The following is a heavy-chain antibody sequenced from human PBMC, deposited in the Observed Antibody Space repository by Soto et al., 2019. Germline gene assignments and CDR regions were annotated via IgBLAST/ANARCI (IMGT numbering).Heavy chain of an antibody. J-gene: IGHJ5*02. Sequence: SETLSLTCTVSSDSISSYYWIWIRQSPGKGLEWIGYTDYSGNTNYNPSLKSRVTISVDTSKNQFSLKLSSVTAADTAVYYCARGRPIFYYGSGSLSNWFDPWGQGTLVTVSS. D-gene: IGHD3-10*01. CDR2: TDYSGNT. CDR1: SDSISSYY. CDR3: ARGRPIFYYGSGSLSNWFDP. V-gene: IGHV4-59*12.